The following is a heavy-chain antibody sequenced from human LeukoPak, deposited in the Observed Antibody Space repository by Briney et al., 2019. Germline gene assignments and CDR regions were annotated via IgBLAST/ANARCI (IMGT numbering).Heavy chain of an antibody. J-gene: IGHJ4*02. D-gene: IGHD2-2*01. V-gene: IGHV3-11*01. Sequence: GGCLRLSCAASGFTFSDYYMSWIRQAPGKGLEWISYISNSGNTVYYADSVKGRFTISRDNAKNSVYVEMDSLRAEDTAVYYCARDRRPSSYAGLNNWGQGTLGTVSS. CDR1: GFTFSDYY. CDR3: ARDRRPSSYAGLNN. CDR2: ISNSGNTV.